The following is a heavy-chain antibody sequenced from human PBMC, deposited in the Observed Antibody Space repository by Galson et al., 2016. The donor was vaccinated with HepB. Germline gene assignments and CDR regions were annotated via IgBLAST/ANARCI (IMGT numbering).Heavy chain of an antibody. J-gene: IGHJ4*02. CDR3: AHEYCSDGSCRGLDS. CDR2: IYWDDEK. CDR1: GFSLSTSGVS. V-gene: IGHV2-5*02. D-gene: IGHD2-15*01. Sequence: PALVKPTQTLTLTCTLSGFSLSTSGVSVAWIRQPPGQAPEWLALIYWDDEKRYSPSLRSRLTLTKDTSKSHVVLTMTNMDPADTGTYYCAHEYCSDGSCRGLDSWGQGILVTVSS.